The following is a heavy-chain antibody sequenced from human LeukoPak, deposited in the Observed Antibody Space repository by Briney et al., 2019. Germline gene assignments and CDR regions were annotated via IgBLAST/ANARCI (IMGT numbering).Heavy chain of an antibody. D-gene: IGHD6-13*01. CDR2: MYYTRST. CDR3: ARGRITSSWDIDY. Sequence: SETLSLTCTVSGDSISTSRYSWGWIRQPPGKGLEWIGSMYYTRSTHYNPSLKSRVTISVDTSNNQFSLRLTSVTAADTAVYYCARGRITSSWDIDYWGQGTLVTVSS. CDR1: GDSISTSRYS. J-gene: IGHJ4*02. V-gene: IGHV4-39*07.